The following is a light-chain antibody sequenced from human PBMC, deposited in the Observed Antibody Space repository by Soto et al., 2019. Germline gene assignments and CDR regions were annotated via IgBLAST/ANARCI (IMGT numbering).Light chain of an antibody. CDR2: EDT. CDR3: SSYAGFNI. CDR1: SNDIGNSNL. V-gene: IGLV2-23*01. Sequence: QSALTQPASVSGSPGQTITISCTGTSNDIGNSNLVSWYQQHPDRAPKLLIYEDTKRPSGISDRFSGSTSGNTASLTISGLRAEDGAIYHCSSYAGFNIFGAGTKLTVL. J-gene: IGLJ2*01.